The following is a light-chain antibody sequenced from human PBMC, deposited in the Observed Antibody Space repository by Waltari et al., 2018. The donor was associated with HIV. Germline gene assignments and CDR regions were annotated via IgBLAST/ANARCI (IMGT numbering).Light chain of an antibody. Sequence: QSALPQTASVSGSPGQAITISCTGTSSDIGTYNVVSWFPLHPGKAPNLMIYEDTKLPPVVSNRFSGSKSGNTASLTISGLQGEDEADYYCCSYASSTTFEVFGTGTKVTVL. V-gene: IGLV2-23*02. J-gene: IGLJ1*01. CDR2: EDT. CDR1: SSDIGTYNV. CDR3: CSYASSTTFEV.